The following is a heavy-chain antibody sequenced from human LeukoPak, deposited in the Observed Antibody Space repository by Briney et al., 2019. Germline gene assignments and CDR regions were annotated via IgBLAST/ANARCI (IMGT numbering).Heavy chain of an antibody. CDR1: GFTFSSYA. J-gene: IGHJ6*03. Sequence: GGSLRLSCAASGFTFSSYAMSWVRQAPGKGLKWVSTINDNGDGTYYADSVKGRFTISRDNSYNTVSLQMNSLRDEDTGVYYCAKGLRTGVGPYMGYHYYMDVRGKGATVTVSS. V-gene: IGHV3-23*01. CDR2: INDNGDGT. D-gene: IGHD3-16*01. CDR3: AKGLRTGVGPYMGYHYYMDV.